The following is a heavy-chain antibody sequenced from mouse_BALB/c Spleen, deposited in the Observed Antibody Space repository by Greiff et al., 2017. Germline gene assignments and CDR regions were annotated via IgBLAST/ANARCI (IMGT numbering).Heavy chain of an antibody. D-gene: IGHD1-2*01. J-gene: IGHJ1*01. V-gene: IGHV5-12-1*01. CDR1: GFAFSSYD. CDR3: ARHRGLRLGWYFDV. CDR2: ISSGGGST. Sequence: EVKLMESGGGLVKPGGSLKLSCAASGFAFSSYDMSWVRQTPEKRLEWVAYISSGGGSTYYPDTVKGRFTISRDNAKNTLYLQMSSLKSEDTAMYYCARHRGLRLGWYFDVWGAGTTVTVSS.